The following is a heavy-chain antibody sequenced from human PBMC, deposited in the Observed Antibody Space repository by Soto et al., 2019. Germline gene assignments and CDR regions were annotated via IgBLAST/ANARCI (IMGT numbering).Heavy chain of an antibody. Sequence: GESLKISCKGSGYSFTSYWISWVRQMAGKGLEWMGRIDPSDSYTNYSPSFQGHVTISADKSISTAYLQWSSLKASDTAMYYCARLTPIAAAGQSNPLDYWGQGTLVTVSS. CDR2: IDPSDSYT. J-gene: IGHJ4*02. D-gene: IGHD6-13*01. CDR3: ARLTPIAAAGQSNPLDY. V-gene: IGHV5-10-1*01. CDR1: GYSFTSYW.